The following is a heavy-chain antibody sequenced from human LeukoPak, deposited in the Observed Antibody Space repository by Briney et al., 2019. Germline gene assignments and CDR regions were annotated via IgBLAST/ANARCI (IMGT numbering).Heavy chain of an antibody. D-gene: IGHD4-23*01. V-gene: IGHV3-74*01. CDR2: IASDGSST. CDR1: GFTFSSYW. J-gene: IGHJ4*02. Sequence: GGSLRLSCAASGFTFSSYWMHWVRQTPGKGLVWVSRIASDGSSTTYADSVKGRFSISRDNAKNTLYLQMNSLRVEDTAVYYCARGRPHGNDYWGQGTLVTVSS. CDR3: ARGRPHGNDY.